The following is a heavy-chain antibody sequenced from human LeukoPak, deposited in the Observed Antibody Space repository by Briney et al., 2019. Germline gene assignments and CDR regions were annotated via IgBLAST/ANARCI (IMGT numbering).Heavy chain of an antibody. CDR3: AELGITMIGGV. J-gene: IGHJ6*04. D-gene: IGHD3-10*02. V-gene: IGHV3-7*01. CDR2: IKQDGSEK. Sequence: PGGSLRLSCAASGFTSSNYWMSWVRQAPGKGLEWVANIKQDGSEKYYVDSVKGRFTISRDNAKNSLYLQMNSLRAEDTAVYYCAELGITMIGGVWGKGTTVTISS. CDR1: GFTSSNYW.